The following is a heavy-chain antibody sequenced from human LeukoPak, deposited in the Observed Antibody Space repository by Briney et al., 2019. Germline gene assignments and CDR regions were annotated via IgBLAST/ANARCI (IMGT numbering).Heavy chain of an antibody. CDR2: MNPNSGNA. D-gene: IGHD3-10*01. CDR3: ARGSSRSFDI. Sequence: YXFTTXXINWVRQAPGQGLQWMGWMNPNSGNAVYAQKFQGRVTMTRSTSINTAYMELSSLRSEDTAVYYCARGSSRSFDIWGLGTMVTVSS. V-gene: IGHV1-8*01. J-gene: IGHJ3*02. CDR1: YXFTTXX.